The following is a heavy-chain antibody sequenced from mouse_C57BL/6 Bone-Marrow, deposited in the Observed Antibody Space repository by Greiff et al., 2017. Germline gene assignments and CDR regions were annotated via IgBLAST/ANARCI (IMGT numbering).Heavy chain of an antibody. CDR2: ISYDGSN. D-gene: IGHD2-2*01. CDR3: ARGGGYDVFDY. Sequence: EVQLQESGPGLVKPSQSLSLTCSVTGYSITSGYYWNWIRQFPGNKLEWMGYISYDGSNNYNPSLKNRISITRDTSKNQFFLKLNSVTTEDTATYYCARGGGYDVFDYWGQGTTLTVSS. J-gene: IGHJ2*01. CDR1: GYSITSGYY. V-gene: IGHV3-6*01.